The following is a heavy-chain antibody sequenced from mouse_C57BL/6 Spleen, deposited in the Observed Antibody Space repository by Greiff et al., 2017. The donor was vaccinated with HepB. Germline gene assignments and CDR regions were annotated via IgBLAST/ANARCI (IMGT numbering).Heavy chain of an antibody. J-gene: IGHJ3*01. V-gene: IGHV3-6*01. D-gene: IGHD6-1*01. CDR2: ISYDGSN. Sequence: EVKLQESGPGLVKPSQSLSLTCSVTGYSITSGYYWNWIRQFPGNKLEWMGYISYDGSNNYNPSLKNRISITRDTSKNQFFLKLNSVTTEDTATYYCAREGATGGFAYWGQGTLVTVSA. CDR1: GYSITSGYY. CDR3: AREGATGGFAY.